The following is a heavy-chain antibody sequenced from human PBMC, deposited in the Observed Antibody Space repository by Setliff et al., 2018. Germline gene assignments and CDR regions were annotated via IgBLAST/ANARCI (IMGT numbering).Heavy chain of an antibody. V-gene: IGHV3-7*03. Sequence: GSLRLSCAASGFTFNNYWMSWVRQAPGKGLEWVASIKKDGSETYYVDSVKGRFTVSRDNPKNSLYLQMSSLRAEDTAIYYCARDRGGASTRDHWGQGTLVTVSS. D-gene: IGHD1-26*01. CDR2: IKKDGSET. J-gene: IGHJ4*02. CDR1: GFTFNNYW. CDR3: ARDRGGASTRDH.